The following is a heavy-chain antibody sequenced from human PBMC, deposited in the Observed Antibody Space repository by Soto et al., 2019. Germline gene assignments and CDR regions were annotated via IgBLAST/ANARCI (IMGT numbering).Heavy chain of an antibody. Sequence: GGSLRLSCAASGFTFSSYGMHWVRQAPGKGLEWVAVIWYDGSNKYYADSVKGRFTISRDNSKNTLYLQMNSLRAEDTAVYYCARNPVTARPPLYYFDYWGQGTLVTVSS. D-gene: IGHD6-6*01. CDR1: GFTFSSYG. J-gene: IGHJ4*02. V-gene: IGHV3-33*08. CDR2: IWYDGSNK. CDR3: ARNPVTARPPLYYFDY.